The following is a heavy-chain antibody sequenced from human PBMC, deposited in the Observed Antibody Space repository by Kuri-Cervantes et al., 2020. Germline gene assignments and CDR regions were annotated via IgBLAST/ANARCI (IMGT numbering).Heavy chain of an antibody. CDR2: ISSSSSTI. Sequence: GGSLRLSCAASGFTFSSYSMNWVRQAPGKGLEWVSYISSSSSTIYYADSVKGRFTISRDNSKNTLYLQMNSLRAEDTAVYYCARDGVRKVRGVIHYYGMDVWGQGTTVTVSS. J-gene: IGHJ6*02. CDR1: GFTFSSYS. CDR3: ARDGVRKVRGVIHYYGMDV. D-gene: IGHD3-10*01. V-gene: IGHV3-48*01.